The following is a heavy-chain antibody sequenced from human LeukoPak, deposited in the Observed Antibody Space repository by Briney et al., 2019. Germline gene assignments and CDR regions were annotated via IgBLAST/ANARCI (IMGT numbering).Heavy chain of an antibody. Sequence: GGSLRLSCAASGFTFSSYSMNWVRQAPGKGLEWVSSISSSSSYIYYADSVKGRFTISRDNAKNSLYLQMNGLRAEDTAVYYCARGGWTYYDFWSGYYKDAFDIWGQGTMVTVSS. CDR2: ISSSSSYI. CDR1: GFTFSSYS. D-gene: IGHD3-3*01. CDR3: ARGGWTYYDFWSGYYKDAFDI. J-gene: IGHJ3*02. V-gene: IGHV3-21*01.